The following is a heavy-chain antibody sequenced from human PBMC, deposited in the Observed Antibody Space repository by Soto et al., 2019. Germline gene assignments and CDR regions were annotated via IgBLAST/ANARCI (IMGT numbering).Heavy chain of an antibody. CDR3: ARDLGGSGSSWA. CDR2: INPSGGST. V-gene: IGHV1-46*01. D-gene: IGHD3-10*01. J-gene: IGHJ5*02. Sequence: ASVKVSCKASGYTFTSYYMHWVRQAPGQGLEWMGIINPSGGSTSYAQKFQGRITMTRDTSASTVYMDVSSLRSEDTAVYYCARDLGGSGSSWAWGQGTLVTVSS. CDR1: GYTFTSYY.